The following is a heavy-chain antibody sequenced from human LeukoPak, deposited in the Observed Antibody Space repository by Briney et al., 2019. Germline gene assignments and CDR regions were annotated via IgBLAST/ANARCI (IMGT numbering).Heavy chain of an antibody. CDR3: ARDNSYCSGGSCYSYGMDV. J-gene: IGHJ6*02. CDR1: GFTFSSYS. D-gene: IGHD2-15*01. CDR2: ISSSSSYI. V-gene: IGHV3-21*01. Sequence: PGGSLRLSCAASGFTFSSYSMNWVRQAPGKGLEWVSSISSSSSYIHYADSVKGRFTISRDNAKNSLYLQMNSLRAEDTAVYYCARDNSYCSGGSCYSYGMDVWGQGTTVTVSS.